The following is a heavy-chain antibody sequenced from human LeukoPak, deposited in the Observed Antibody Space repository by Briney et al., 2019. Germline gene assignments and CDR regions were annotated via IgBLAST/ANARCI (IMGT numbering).Heavy chain of an antibody. D-gene: IGHD5/OR15-5a*01. CDR2: INPSGGST. CDR1: GYTFTSYY. CDR3: ARDFRVRSTTTISSPPGPSDY. J-gene: IGHJ4*02. V-gene: IGHV1-46*01. Sequence: ASVKVSCKASGYTFTSYYMHWVRQAPGQGLEWMGIINPSGGSTSYAQKFQGRVTMTRDTSTSTVYMELSSLRSEDTAVYYCARDFRVRSTTTISSPPGPSDYWGQGTLVTVSS.